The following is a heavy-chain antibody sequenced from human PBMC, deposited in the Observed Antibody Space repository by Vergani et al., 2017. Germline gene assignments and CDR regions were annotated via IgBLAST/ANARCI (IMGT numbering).Heavy chain of an antibody. D-gene: IGHD2-2*01. V-gene: IGHV4-61*02. CDR3: ARGYCSSTSGYPPRY. CDR1: GGSISSGSYY. Sequence: QVQLQESGPGLVKPSQTLSLTCTVSGGSISSGSYYWSWIRQPAGKGLEWIGRIYTSGSTNYNPSLKSRVTISVDTSKNQFSLQLSSVTAADTAVYYCARGYCSSTSGYPPRYWGQGTLVTVSS. CDR2: IYTSGST. J-gene: IGHJ4*02.